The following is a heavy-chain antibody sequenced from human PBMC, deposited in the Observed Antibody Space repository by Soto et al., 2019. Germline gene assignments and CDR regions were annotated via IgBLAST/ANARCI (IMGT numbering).Heavy chain of an antibody. V-gene: IGHV1-69*04. D-gene: IGHD3-10*01. Sequence: ASVKVSCKASGGTFSSYTISWVRQAPGQGLEWMGRIIPILGIANYAQKFQGRVTITADKSTSTAYMELSSLRSEDTAVYYCARDLEYYGSGSYSWDPYYYMDVWGKGTTVTVSS. CDR1: GGTFSSYT. J-gene: IGHJ6*03. CDR3: ARDLEYYGSGSYSWDPYYYMDV. CDR2: IIPILGIA.